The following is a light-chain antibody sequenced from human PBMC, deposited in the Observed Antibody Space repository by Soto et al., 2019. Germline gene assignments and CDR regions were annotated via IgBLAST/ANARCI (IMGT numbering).Light chain of an antibody. CDR2: AAS. V-gene: IGKV1-39*01. Sequence: DIQMTQSPSSLSASVGERVTITCRASQSISSYLNWFQQKPGKAPKLLIYAASSLPTGVPSRFSGSGSGTDFTLTISSLQREDFATYYCQESLTSLGTFGPGTRLEIK. J-gene: IGKJ5*01. CDR3: QESLTSLGT. CDR1: QSISSY.